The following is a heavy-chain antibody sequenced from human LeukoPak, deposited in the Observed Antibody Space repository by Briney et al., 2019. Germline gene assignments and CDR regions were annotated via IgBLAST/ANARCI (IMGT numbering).Heavy chain of an antibody. J-gene: IGHJ4*02. Sequence: PGESLKISCKGSGYSFTSYWIGWVRQMPGKGLEWMGIIYPGDSDTRYSPSFQGQVTISADKSISTAYLQWSSLKASDTAMYYCARHSAADNELNYDRADYWGQGTLVTVSS. CDR2: IYPGDSDT. V-gene: IGHV5-51*01. CDR1: GYSFTSYW. CDR3: ARHSAADNELNYDRADY. D-gene: IGHD3-22*01.